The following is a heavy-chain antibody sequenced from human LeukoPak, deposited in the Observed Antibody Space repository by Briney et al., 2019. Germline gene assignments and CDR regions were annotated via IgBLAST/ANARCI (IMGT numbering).Heavy chain of an antibody. J-gene: IGHJ4*02. V-gene: IGHV3-23*01. Sequence: GGSLRLSCAAPGFTFSSDAMSWVRQAPGKGLEWVSTISASGDGTYYADSVKGRFSVSRDNSKNTLSLQMNSLRGEDTAVYYRARGRGATSNFDNWGQGTLVTVSS. CDR2: ISASGDGT. CDR1: GFTFSSDA. D-gene: IGHD4-17*01. CDR3: ARGRGATSNFDN.